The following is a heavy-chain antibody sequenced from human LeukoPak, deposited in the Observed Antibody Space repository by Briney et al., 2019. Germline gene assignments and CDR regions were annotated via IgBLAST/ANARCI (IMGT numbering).Heavy chain of an antibody. J-gene: IGHJ4*02. CDR1: GFSFSIYA. Sequence: PGGSLRLSCAASGFSFSIYAMSWVRQAPGKGLEWVSVICDSGYSTYYADSVKGRFTILRDNSKNTLYLQMNRLRAEDTAVYYCAKSPGTTVTTTPLDYWGQGALVTVSS. CDR2: ICDSGYST. D-gene: IGHD4-17*01. CDR3: AKSPGTTVTTTPLDY. V-gene: IGHV3-23*01.